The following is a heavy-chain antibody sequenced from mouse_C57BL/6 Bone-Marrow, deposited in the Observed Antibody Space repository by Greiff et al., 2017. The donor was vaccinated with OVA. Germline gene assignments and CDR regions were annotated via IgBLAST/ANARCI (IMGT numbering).Heavy chain of an antibody. CDR3: TTRCPWFAY. CDR2: IDPENGDT. J-gene: IGHJ3*01. Sequence: EVQLQQSGAELVRPGASVKLSCTASGFNIKDDYMHWVKQRPEQGLEWIGWIDPENGDTEYASKFQGKATITADTSSNTAYLQLSSLTSEDTAVYYCTTRCPWFAYWGQGTLVTVSA. CDR1: GFNIKDDY. V-gene: IGHV14-4*01.